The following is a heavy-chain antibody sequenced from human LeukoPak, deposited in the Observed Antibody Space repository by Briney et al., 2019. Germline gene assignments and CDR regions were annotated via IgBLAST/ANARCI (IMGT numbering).Heavy chain of an antibody. V-gene: IGHV3-74*01. CDR3: ARHGSDAFDI. CDR1: GLTFRSYW. CDR2: INSDGSSR. D-gene: IGHD5-24*01. Sequence: PGGSRNLSCEASGLTFRSYWMHGFRQAPGKGLGWVSHINSDGSSRTYADSVKGRFTISRDNAKNTLYLQMNSLRAEDTAVYYCARHGSDAFDIWGQGTVVTVSS. J-gene: IGHJ3*02.